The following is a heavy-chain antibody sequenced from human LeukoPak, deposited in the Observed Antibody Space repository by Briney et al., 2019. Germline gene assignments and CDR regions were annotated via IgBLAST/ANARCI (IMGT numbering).Heavy chain of an antibody. CDR2: ISGSGAST. V-gene: IGHV3-23*01. CDR1: GCTFTSYA. J-gene: IGHJ5*02. CDR3: AQLPPGGVRANWFDP. D-gene: IGHD2-8*01. Sequence: PGASLRLSCAASGCTFTSYAISWVRQAPGKGLEWVSAISGSGASTYYADSVKGRFTISGDNSKNTLYLQMNSLRAEDTAVCYCAQLPPGGVRANWFDPGAQGTLVTVSS.